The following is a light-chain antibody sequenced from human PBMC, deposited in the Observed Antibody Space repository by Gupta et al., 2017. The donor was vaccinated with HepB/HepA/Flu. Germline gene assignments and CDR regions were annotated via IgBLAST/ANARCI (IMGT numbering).Light chain of an antibody. CDR1: SRTFFY. CDR3: NSRDISGNYLV. CDR2: GKN. V-gene: IGLV3-19*01. J-gene: IGLJ2*01. Sequence: SSALAQDPGVSVALGQTVRITCQGASRTFFYPSWCQQKPGHAPVLIMYGKNSRPSGVPDRFSGSKSGTTASLTITGAQAEDEADYYCNSRDISGNYLVFGGGTKLTVL.